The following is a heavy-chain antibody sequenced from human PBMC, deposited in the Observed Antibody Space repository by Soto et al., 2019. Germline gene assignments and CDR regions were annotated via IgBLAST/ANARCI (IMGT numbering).Heavy chain of an antibody. V-gene: IGHV1-18*01. Sequence: QVQLVQSGAEVKKPGASVKVSCKASGYTFTSYGISWVRQAPGQGLEWMGWISAYNGNTNYVQKLQGRVTMTTDTSTSTAYMELRSLRSDDTAVYYCARDGEYSGYDPSREYYFDYWGQGTLVTVSS. CDR3: ARDGEYSGYDPSREYYFDY. J-gene: IGHJ4*02. CDR1: GYTFTSYG. CDR2: ISAYNGNT. D-gene: IGHD5-12*01.